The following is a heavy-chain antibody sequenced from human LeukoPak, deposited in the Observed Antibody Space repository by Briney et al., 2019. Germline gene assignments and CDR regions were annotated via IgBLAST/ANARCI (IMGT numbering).Heavy chain of an antibody. CDR1: GGSFSGYY. CDR2: INHSGST. CDR3: ARGRNYYGSGSHNSYYFDY. D-gene: IGHD3-10*01. V-gene: IGHV4-34*01. Sequence: SETLSLTCAVYGGSFSGYYWSWIRQPPGKGLEWIGEINHSGSTNYNPSLKSRVTISVDTSKNQFSLKLSSVTAADTAVYYCARGRNYYGSGSHNSYYFDYWGQGTLVTVSS. J-gene: IGHJ4*02.